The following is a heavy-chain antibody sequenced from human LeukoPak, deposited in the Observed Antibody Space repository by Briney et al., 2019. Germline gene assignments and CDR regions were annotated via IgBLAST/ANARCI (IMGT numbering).Heavy chain of an antibody. CDR1: RGSISSGNYY. D-gene: IGHD3-10*01. CDR2: FHTRGST. CDR3: ARRPFYYGSGSYYALKSYYYYMDV. V-gene: IGHV4-61*02. Sequence: SETLSLTCTVSRGSISSGNYYWSWIRQPAGKGLEWIGRFHTRGSTNYNPSLKSRVIISVDTSKNQFSLKLNSVTAADTAVYYCARRPFYYGSGSYYALKSYYYYMDVWGKGTTVTISS. J-gene: IGHJ6*03.